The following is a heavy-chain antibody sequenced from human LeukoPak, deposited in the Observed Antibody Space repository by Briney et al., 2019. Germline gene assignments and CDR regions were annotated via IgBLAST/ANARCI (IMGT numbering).Heavy chain of an antibody. Sequence: GGSLRLSCEASGFTFSSYWMGWVRQAPGKGLEWVANIKQDGSEKYYVDSVKGRFTISRDNAKNSLYLQMNSLRAEDTAVYYCARDLNWETYWGQGTLVSVSS. CDR2: IKQDGSEK. D-gene: IGHD7-27*01. J-gene: IGHJ4*02. CDR1: GFTFSSYW. V-gene: IGHV3-7*01. CDR3: ARDLNWETY.